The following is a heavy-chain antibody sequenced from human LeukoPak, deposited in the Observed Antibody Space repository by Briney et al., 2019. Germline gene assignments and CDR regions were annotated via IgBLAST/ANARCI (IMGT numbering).Heavy chain of an antibody. V-gene: IGHV3-48*02. CDR1: GFSFSSYT. CDR2: ISSSSSTI. CDR3: ARRHDYGDF. J-gene: IGHJ4*02. Sequence: GGSLRLSCAASGFSFSSYTMNWVRQAPGKGLEWVSYISSSSSTISYADSVKGRFTISRDNAKNSLYLQMNSLRDEDTAVFYCARRHDYGDFWGQGTLVTVSS.